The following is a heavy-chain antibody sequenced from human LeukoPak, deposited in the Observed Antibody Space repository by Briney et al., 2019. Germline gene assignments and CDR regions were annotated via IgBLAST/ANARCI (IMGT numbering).Heavy chain of an antibody. V-gene: IGHV4-39*07. J-gene: IGHJ5*02. CDR1: GGSISSSSYY. CDR3: ARHIDPGSYYNP. D-gene: IGHD3-10*01. Sequence: SETLSLTCTVSGGSISSSSYYWGWIRQPPGKGLEWIGSIYYSGSTYYNPSLKGRVTISVDTSKNQFSLKLSSVTAADTAVYYCARHIDPGSYYNPWGQGTLVTVSS. CDR2: IYYSGST.